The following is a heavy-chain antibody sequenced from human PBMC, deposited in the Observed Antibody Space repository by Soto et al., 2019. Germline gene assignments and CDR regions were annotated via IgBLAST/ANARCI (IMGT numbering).Heavy chain of an antibody. CDR3: ARGGPVSVSPAWQLLGYFDY. Sequence: QVHLQESGPGQVRPSQTLSLSCSVSGGSISRGAYFWTWIRQFPGKGLEWIAYISYTGATYYNPSLKSRVTILADTSKHQFSLKLISVTSADTAVYYCARGGPVSVSPAWQLLGYFDYWGQGTLVTVSS. J-gene: IGHJ4*02. V-gene: IGHV4-31*03. D-gene: IGHD2-15*01. CDR2: ISYTGAT. CDR1: GGSISRGAYF.